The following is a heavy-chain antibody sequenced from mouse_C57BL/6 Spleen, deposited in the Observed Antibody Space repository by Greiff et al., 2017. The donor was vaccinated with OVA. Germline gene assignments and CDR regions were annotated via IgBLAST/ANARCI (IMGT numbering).Heavy chain of an antibody. Sequence: VQLVESGPGLVQPSQSLSITCTVSGFSLTSYGVHWVRQSPGKGLEWLGVIWRGGSTDYNAAFISRLSISKDNSKSQVFFKMNSLQADDTAIYYCARMGLTGTGYWGQGTTLTVSS. CDR2: IWRGGST. D-gene: IGHD4-1*01. J-gene: IGHJ2*01. CDR3: ARMGLTGTGY. CDR1: GFSLTSYG. V-gene: IGHV2-2*01.